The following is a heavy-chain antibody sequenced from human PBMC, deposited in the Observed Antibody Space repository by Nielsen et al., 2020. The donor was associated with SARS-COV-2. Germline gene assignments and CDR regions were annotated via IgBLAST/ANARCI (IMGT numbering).Heavy chain of an antibody. D-gene: IGHD3-22*01. CDR3: AREKGYYDSLFYYGLDV. J-gene: IGHJ6*02. CDR1: GGSISSGGYY. V-gene: IGHV4-31*03. Sequence: SETLSLTCTVSGGSISSGGYYWSWIRQHPGKGLEWIGYIYYSGSTYYNPSLKSRVTISVDTSKNQFSLNLTSVTAADTAVYYCAREKGYYDSLFYYGLDVWGPGTPVTVSS. CDR2: IYYSGST.